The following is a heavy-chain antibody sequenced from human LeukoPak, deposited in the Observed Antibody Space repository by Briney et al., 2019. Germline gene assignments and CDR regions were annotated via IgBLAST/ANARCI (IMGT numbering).Heavy chain of an antibody. CDR1: GGSISSYY. CDR3: AGGYKYAYYNYYYMDV. V-gene: IGHV4-59*01. J-gene: IGHJ6*03. CDR2: ISYSGST. D-gene: IGHD5-24*01. Sequence: SETLSLTCTVSGGSISSYYWSWIRQPPGKGLEWIAYISYSGSTNYNPSLKSRVTISVDMSKNQFSLKLSSVTAADTAVYYCAGGYKYAYYNYYYMDVWGKGTTVTVSS.